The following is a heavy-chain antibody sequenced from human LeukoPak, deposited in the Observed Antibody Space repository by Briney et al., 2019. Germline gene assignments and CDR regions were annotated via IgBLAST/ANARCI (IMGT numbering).Heavy chain of an antibody. V-gene: IGHV4-61*02. CDR2: IYTSGST. D-gene: IGHD6-13*01. Sequence: KASETLSLTCTVSGGSISSGSYYWSWIRQPAGKGLEWIGRIYTSGSTNYNPSLKSRVTISVDTSKNQFSLKLSSVTAADTAVYYCARDGAAGTYWGQGTLVTVSS. CDR3: ARDGAAGTY. CDR1: GGSISSGSYY. J-gene: IGHJ4*02.